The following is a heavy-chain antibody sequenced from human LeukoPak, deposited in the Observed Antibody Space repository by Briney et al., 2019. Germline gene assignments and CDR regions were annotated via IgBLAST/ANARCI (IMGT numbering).Heavy chain of an antibody. CDR2: ISGYNGNT. V-gene: IGHV1-18*03. Sequence: ASVKVSCKASGYTFTNYGISWVRQAPGQGLEWMGWISGYNGNTNYAQKLQGRVTMTTDTSTSTVYMELRSLRSDDMAVYYCARIPVYWYFDLWGRGTLVTVSS. CDR1: GYTFTNYG. CDR3: ARIPVYWYFDL. J-gene: IGHJ2*01. D-gene: IGHD2-2*02.